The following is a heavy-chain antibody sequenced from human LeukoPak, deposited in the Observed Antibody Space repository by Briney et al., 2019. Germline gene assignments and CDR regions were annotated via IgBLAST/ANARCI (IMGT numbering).Heavy chain of an antibody. CDR1: GGSVSSGSYY. D-gene: IGHD2-2*01. CDR2: INHSGST. Sequence: PSETLSLTCTVSGGSVSSGSYYWSWIRQPPGKGLEWIGEINHSGSTNYNPSLKSRVTISVDTSKNQFSLKLSSVTAADTAVYYCAGALVVPYNWFDPWGQGTLVTVSS. V-gene: IGHV4-39*07. CDR3: AGALVVPYNWFDP. J-gene: IGHJ5*02.